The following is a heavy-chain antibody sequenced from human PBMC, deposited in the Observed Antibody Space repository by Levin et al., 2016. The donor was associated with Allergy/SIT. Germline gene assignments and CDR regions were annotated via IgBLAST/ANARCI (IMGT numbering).Heavy chain of an antibody. V-gene: IGHV3-23*01. J-gene: IGHJ5*02. D-gene: IGHD2-15*01. Sequence: VRQAPGKGLEWVSAISGSGDSTYYADSVKGRFTISRDNSKNTLYLQMNSLRAEDTAIYYCAKISTGYCSGGSCYRNWFDPWGQGTLVTVSS. CDR3: AKISTGYCSGGSCYRNWFDP. CDR2: ISGSGDST.